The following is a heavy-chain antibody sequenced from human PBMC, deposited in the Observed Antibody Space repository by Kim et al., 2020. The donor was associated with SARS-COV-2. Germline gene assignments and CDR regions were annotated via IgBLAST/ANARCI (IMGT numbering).Heavy chain of an antibody. J-gene: IGHJ4*02. CDR1: GGSVSSGSYY. D-gene: IGHD3-22*01. V-gene: IGHV4-61*01. CDR2: IYYSGST. CDR3: ATYAEPHYYDSSGYLY. Sequence: SETLSLTCTVSGGSVSSGSYYWSWIRQPPGKGLEWIGYIYYSGSTNYNPSLKSRVTISVDTSKNQFSLKLSSVTAADTAVYYCATYAEPHYYDSSGYLYWGQGTLVTVSS.